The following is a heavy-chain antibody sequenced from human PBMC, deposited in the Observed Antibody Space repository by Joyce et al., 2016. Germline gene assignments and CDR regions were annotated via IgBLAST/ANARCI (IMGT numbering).Heavy chain of an antibody. D-gene: IGHD3-3*01. CDR2: IDCSGST. Sequence: QVQLQESGPGLVKPSQTLSLTCTVSGGSISSGDYYWSWVRQSPGKGLGWMGYIDCSGSTHRNKALKSRLTISADTSKNQFSRKVRSGTAADTAGDYWARGNGDLWGGYYNYFDYWGQGILVTVSS. CDR1: GGSISSGDYY. CDR3: ARGNGDLWGGYYNYFDY. V-gene: IGHV4-30-4*01. J-gene: IGHJ4*02.